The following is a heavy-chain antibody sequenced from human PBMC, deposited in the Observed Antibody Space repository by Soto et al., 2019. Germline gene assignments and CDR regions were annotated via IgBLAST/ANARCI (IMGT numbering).Heavy chain of an antibody. J-gene: IGHJ4*02. Sequence: QGQLVQSGPEVKRPGSSVKVSCKDSGGLFSSFAISWVRQAPGQGLEWLGGIIPVFGTTNYAEKFQDRVTMTEDESTKTAYMELSRLTSGDTAMYYCARGGGPYVWFNEFWGQGTLVTVSS. CDR2: IIPVFGTT. V-gene: IGHV1-69*01. D-gene: IGHD3-16*01. CDR1: GGLFSSFA. CDR3: ARGGGPYVWFNEF.